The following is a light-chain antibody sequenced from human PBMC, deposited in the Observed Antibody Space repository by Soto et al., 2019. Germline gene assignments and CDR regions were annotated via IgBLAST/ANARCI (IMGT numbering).Light chain of an antibody. V-gene: IGKV3-20*01. Sequence: EVVLTQSPGTLSLSPGERATLSCRASQSVSSSYLAWYQQKPGQAPRLLIYGASNRATGIPDRCSGSGSGTDFTLTVSRLEPEDFALYYCHQYGSSPVTFGQGTKLEIK. CDR2: GAS. J-gene: IGKJ2*01. CDR3: HQYGSSPVT. CDR1: QSVSSSY.